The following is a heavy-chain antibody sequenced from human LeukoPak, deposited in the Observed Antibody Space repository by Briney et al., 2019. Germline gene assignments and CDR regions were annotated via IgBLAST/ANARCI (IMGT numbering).Heavy chain of an antibody. Sequence: PGGSLRLSCAASGFTFSNYAMSWVRQAPGKGLEWVTAITGSGGSTYYADSVKGRLTMSRDNSENRLYLQMNSLRVEETAVYYCAKDIQTYSSSWYFDYWGQGTLVTVSS. CDR3: AKDIQTYSSSWYFDY. CDR1: GFTFSNYA. J-gene: IGHJ4*02. D-gene: IGHD6-13*01. V-gene: IGHV3-23*01. CDR2: ITGSGGST.